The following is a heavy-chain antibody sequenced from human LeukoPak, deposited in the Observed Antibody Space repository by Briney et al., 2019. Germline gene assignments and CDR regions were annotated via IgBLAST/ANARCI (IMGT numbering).Heavy chain of an antibody. Sequence: SGTLSLTCTVSGGSISSYYWSWIRQPAGKGLEWIGRIYISGSTNYNPSPKSRVTMSVDTSKNQFSLKLSSVTAADTAVYYCAENSHSSSWYYYYYYMDVWGKGTTVTVSS. V-gene: IGHV4-4*07. CDR3: AENSHSSSWYYYYYYMDV. J-gene: IGHJ6*03. CDR1: GGSISSYY. CDR2: IYISGST. D-gene: IGHD6-13*01.